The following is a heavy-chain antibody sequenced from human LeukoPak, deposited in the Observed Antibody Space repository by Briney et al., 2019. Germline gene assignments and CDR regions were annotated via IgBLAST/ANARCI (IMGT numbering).Heavy chain of an antibody. Sequence: GGSLRLSCAASGFTFSSYWMNWVRQAPGKGLVWVSRIASDGSSTTYADSVKGRFTISRDNGKNPLHLQMNSLRAEDTAMYYCARDPDYWGQGTLVTVSS. CDR3: ARDPDY. V-gene: IGHV3-74*01. J-gene: IGHJ4*02. CDR1: GFTFSSYW. CDR2: IASDGSST.